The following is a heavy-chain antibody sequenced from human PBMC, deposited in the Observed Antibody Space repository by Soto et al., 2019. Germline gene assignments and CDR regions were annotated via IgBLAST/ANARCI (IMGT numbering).Heavy chain of an antibody. CDR3: AKDMMSTEYYFDY. D-gene: IGHD2-2*01. CDR1: GFTFSCYW. CDR2: ISYDGSNK. Sequence: GSLRLFFAAFGFTFSCYWMQWGRQGPGKGLEWVAVISYDGSNKYYADSVKGRFTISRDNSKNTLYLQMNSLRAEDTAVYYCAKDMMSTEYYFDYWGQGTLVTVSS. J-gene: IGHJ4*02. V-gene: IGHV3-30*18.